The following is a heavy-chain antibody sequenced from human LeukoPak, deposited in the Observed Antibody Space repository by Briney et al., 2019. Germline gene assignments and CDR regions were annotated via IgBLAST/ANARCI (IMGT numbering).Heavy chain of an antibody. Sequence: ASVKVSCKAPGYAFTMYYVHWVRRAPGQGLEWMGVIYPSGGSPSYAQKFQGRVTMTKDTSTSTVYVELSRVISDDTAVYYCASGSSHQPQGAFDIWGQGTTVTVSS. CDR3: ASGSSHQPQGAFDI. D-gene: IGHD2-2*01. CDR2: IYPSGGSP. CDR1: GYAFTMYY. V-gene: IGHV1-46*01. J-gene: IGHJ3*02.